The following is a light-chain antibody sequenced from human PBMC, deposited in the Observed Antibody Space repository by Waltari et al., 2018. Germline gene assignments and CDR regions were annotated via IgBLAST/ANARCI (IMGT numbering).Light chain of an antibody. V-gene: IGKV1-39*01. CDR3: QQTYSAPLT. Sequence: DVQMTQSPSSLSASVGDRVTITYRASQSVSYYVKWYQQKAGQAPKLLINVASSLETGVPSRFSGSGSGTDFTLTISNLQPEDFATYLCQQTYSAPLTFGGGTKVEIK. CDR1: QSVSYY. CDR2: VAS. J-gene: IGKJ4*01.